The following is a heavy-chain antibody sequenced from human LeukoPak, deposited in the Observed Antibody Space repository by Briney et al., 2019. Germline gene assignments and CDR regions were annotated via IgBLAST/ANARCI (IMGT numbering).Heavy chain of an antibody. CDR2: ISGSGDNT. CDR3: ANYMVRGVIGPIDY. J-gene: IGHJ4*02. D-gene: IGHD3-10*01. CDR1: GFTFSSYA. Sequence: PGGSLRLSCAASGFTFSSYAMSWVRQAPGKGLEWVSGISGSGDNTYYADSVKGRFTTSRDNSKNTLYVQVNSLGTEDTAAYYCANYMVRGVIGPIDYWGQGTLVTVSS. V-gene: IGHV3-23*01.